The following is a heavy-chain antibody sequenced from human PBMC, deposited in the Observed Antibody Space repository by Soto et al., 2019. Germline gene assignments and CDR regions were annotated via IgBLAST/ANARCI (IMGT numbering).Heavy chain of an antibody. CDR2: IYYSGST. CDR1: GGSISSYY. CDR3: ARVWGRYSSGWYWFDP. Sequence: SETLSLTCTVSGGSISSYYWSWIRQPPGKGLEWIGYIYYSGSTNYNPSLKSRVTISVDTSKNQFSLKLSSVTAADTAVYFCARVWGRYSSGWYWFDPWGQGISVTVSS. D-gene: IGHD6-19*01. J-gene: IGHJ5*02. V-gene: IGHV4-59*01.